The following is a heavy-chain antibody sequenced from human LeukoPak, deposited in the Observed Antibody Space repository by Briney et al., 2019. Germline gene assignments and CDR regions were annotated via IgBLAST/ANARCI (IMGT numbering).Heavy chain of an antibody. CDR2: IKEDGSEK. V-gene: IGHV3-7*01. J-gene: IGHJ4*02. Sequence: GGSLRLSCAVSGFTFRDYWMSWVRQAPGKGLEWVANIKEDGSEKYYVDSVKGRFTISRDNAKRSLYLQMNSLRAADTAVYYCASRNLFEYWGQGTLVTVSS. D-gene: IGHD1-14*01. CDR1: GFTFRDYW. CDR3: ASRNLFEY.